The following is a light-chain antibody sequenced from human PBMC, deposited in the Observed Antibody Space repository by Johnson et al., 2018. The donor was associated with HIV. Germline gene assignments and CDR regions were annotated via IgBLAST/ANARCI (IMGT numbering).Light chain of an antibody. Sequence: QSALTQPPSVSAAPGQKVTISCSGSSYNNGNNYVSWYQQLPGTAPKLLIYDNNKRPSGIPDRFSGSKSGTSATLGLTGLQTGDEADYFCGTWDSSRRVVFRTGTKVTVL. CDR3: GTWDSSRRVV. V-gene: IGLV1-51*01. J-gene: IGLJ1*01. CDR1: SYNNGNNY. CDR2: DNN.